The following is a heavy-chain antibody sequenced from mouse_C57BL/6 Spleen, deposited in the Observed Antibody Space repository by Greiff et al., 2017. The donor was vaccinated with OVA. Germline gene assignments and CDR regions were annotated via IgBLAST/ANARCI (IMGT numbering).Heavy chain of an antibody. CDR3: ARGPFAY. J-gene: IGHJ3*01. CDR2: ISSGSSTI. CDR1: GFTFSEYG. Sequence: EVKLVESGGGLVKPGGSLKLSCAASGFTFSEYGMHWVRQAPEKGLEWVAYISSGSSTIYYADTVKGRFTISRDNAKNTLFLQMTSLRSEDTAMYYCARGPFAYWGQGTLVTVSA. V-gene: IGHV5-17*01.